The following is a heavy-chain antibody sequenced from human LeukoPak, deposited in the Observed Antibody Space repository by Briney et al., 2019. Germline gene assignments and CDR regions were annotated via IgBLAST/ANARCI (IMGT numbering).Heavy chain of an antibody. CDR3: ARLSIVGATSSYYMDV. V-gene: IGHV4-39*01. J-gene: IGHJ6*03. D-gene: IGHD1-26*01. CDR1: GDSFSSSSYY. Sequence: SETLSLTCSVSGDSFSSSSYYWGWIRQPPGKGLEWMGSINYSGTTYYNPSLKRQVTISVDTSKNQFSLRLISVTVADTAVYYCARLSIVGATSSYYMDVWGKGTTVTVSS. CDR2: INYSGTT.